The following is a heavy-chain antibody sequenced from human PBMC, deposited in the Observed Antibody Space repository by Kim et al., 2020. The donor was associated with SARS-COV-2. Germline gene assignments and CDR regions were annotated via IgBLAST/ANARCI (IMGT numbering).Heavy chain of an antibody. CDR2: ISYDGSKK. CDR1: GFTFSIYG. CDR3: AKDLGALTPYYYGMDV. J-gene: IGHJ6*02. Sequence: GGSLRLSCAASGFTFSIYGMHWVRQAPGKGLECVAAISYDGSKKYYTDSVKGRFTISRDNSKNTLYLQMDGLRAEDTAVFYCAKDLGALTPYYYGMDVWGQGTTVTVSS. V-gene: IGHV3-30*18.